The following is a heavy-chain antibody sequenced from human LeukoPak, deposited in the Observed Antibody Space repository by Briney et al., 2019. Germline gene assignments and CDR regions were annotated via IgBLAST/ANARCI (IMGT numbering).Heavy chain of an antibody. CDR1: GGSFSGYY. Sequence: SETLSLTCAVYGGSFSGYYWSWIRQPPGKGLEWIGEINHSGSTNYNPSLKSRVTISVDTSKNQFSLKLSSVTAADTAVYYCARRYIQQPMGDFDPWGQGTLVTVSS. CDR2: INHSGST. V-gene: IGHV4-34*01. CDR3: ARRYIQQPMGDFDP. J-gene: IGHJ5*02. D-gene: IGHD3-16*01.